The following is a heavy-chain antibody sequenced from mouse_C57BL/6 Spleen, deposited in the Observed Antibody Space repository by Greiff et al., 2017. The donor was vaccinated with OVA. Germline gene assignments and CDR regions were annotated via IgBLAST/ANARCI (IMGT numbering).Heavy chain of an antibody. V-gene: IGHV1-64*01. Sequence: QVQLQQPGAELVKPGASVKLSCKASGYTFTSFWMHWVKQRPGQGLEWIGMIHPNSGSTNYNEKFKSKATLTVDKSSSTAYKQLSSLTSEDSAVYYWARDEYAMDYWGQGTSVTVSS. CDR3: ARDEYAMDY. CDR1: GYTFTSFW. CDR2: IHPNSGST. J-gene: IGHJ4*01.